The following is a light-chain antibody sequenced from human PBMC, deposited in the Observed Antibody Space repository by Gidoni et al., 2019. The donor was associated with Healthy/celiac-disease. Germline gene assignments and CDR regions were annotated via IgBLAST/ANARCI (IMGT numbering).Light chain of an antibody. V-gene: IGKV3-11*01. CDR1: QIVSSY. Sequence: IVFTHSPATLSLSPGERATLSCRASQIVSSYLAGYQQKPGQAPRLLIYDASNRATGIPARFSGSGSGTDFTLTISSLEPEDFAVYYCQQRSNWPLYTFGQGTKHGDQT. CDR3: QQRSNWPLYT. J-gene: IGKJ2*01. CDR2: DAS.